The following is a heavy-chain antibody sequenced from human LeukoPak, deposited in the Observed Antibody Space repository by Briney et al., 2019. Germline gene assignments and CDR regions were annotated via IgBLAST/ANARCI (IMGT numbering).Heavy chain of an antibody. J-gene: IGHJ4*02. D-gene: IGHD3-22*01. Sequence: GGSLRLSCAVSGITLSNYGMSWVRQAPGKGLKWVAGMSDSGGGTNYADSVKGRFTISRDNPKNTLYLQMNSLRAEDTAVYFCAKRGVVIRVILVGFHKEAYYFDSWGQGALVTVSS. V-gene: IGHV3-23*01. CDR3: AKRGVVIRVILVGFHKEAYYFDS. CDR2: MSDSGGGT. CDR1: GITLSNYG.